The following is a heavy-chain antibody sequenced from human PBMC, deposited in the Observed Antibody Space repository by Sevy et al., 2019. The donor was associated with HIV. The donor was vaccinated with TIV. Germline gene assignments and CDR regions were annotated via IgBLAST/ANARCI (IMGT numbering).Heavy chain of an antibody. CDR1: GLGFTNAW. J-gene: IGHJ4*02. Sequence: GGSLRLSCAASGLGFTNAWMSWVRQAPGKGLEWVGRIKSRSDGGTTDFASPVKGRFIISRDDSKNTLYLQMNSLKTEDTAAYYCTTGHGSVAYWGQGTLVTVSS. CDR3: TTGHGSVAY. D-gene: IGHD3-10*01. V-gene: IGHV3-15*01. CDR2: IKSRSDGGTT.